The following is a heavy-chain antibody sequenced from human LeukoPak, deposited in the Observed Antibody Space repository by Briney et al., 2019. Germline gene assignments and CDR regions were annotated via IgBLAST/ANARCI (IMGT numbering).Heavy chain of an antibody. CDR1: GFTFSRYS. V-gene: IGHV3-21*01. CDR3: VRELPTEAFDY. J-gene: IGHJ4*02. CDR2: IGTSSDSI. D-gene: IGHD1-26*01. Sequence: AGSLSPACAVSGFTFSRYSMNWVRQAPAQGLEWIASIGTSSDSIYYTDSVKGRFTISRDKPTNTLYLQMNSLRAEDTAVYYCVRELPTEAFDYWGQGTPATLPA.